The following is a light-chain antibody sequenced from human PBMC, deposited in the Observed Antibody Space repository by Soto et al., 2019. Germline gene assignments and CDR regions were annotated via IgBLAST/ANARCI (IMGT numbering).Light chain of an antibody. CDR1: QNISVW. V-gene: IGKV1-5*01. Sequence: DIQMTQAPSTLSASVGDGGTITCRASQNISVWLAWYQQRPGKAPKFLIYDASNLETGVSSRFSGSGSGTEFTLTIRSLQPDDFATYYCQQYDSSSPTFGQGTNLEIK. J-gene: IGKJ2*01. CDR2: DAS. CDR3: QQYDSSSPT.